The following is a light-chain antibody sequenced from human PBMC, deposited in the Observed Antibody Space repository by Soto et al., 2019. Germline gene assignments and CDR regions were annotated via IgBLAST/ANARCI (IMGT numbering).Light chain of an antibody. CDR2: GAS. Sequence: EIVLTQSPGTLSLSPGERATLSCRASQPISSHNYLAWYQQKPGQAPRVLIYGASRRATGISDRFSGSGSGTDFTLTISRREPEDFAVYYCQQYDNSPLTFGGGTKVEIK. CDR3: QQYDNSPLT. CDR1: QPISSHNY. J-gene: IGKJ4*01. V-gene: IGKV3-20*01.